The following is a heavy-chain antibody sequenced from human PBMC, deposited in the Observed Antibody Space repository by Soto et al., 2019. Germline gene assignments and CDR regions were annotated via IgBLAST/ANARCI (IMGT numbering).Heavy chain of an antibody. J-gene: IGHJ6*02. CDR3: AKEDTPTGLPYYYYGMDV. D-gene: IGHD2-15*01. CDR2: ISSSSSYI. Sequence: GGSLRLSCAASGFTFSSYSMNWVRQAPGKGLEWVSSISSSSSYIYYADSVKGRFTISRDNAKNSLYLQMNSLRAEDTAVYYCAKEDTPTGLPYYYYGMDVWGQGTTVTVSS. CDR1: GFTFSSYS. V-gene: IGHV3-21*01.